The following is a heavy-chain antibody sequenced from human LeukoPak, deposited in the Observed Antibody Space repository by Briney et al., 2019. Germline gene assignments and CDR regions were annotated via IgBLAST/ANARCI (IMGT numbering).Heavy chain of an antibody. CDR3: ARYPTYYYDSSGYSEPLDASDI. D-gene: IGHD3-22*01. CDR1: GDSVSSNSAA. J-gene: IGHJ3*02. CDR2: TYYRSKWYN. Sequence: SQTLSLTCAISGDSVSSNSAAWNWIRQSPSRGLEWLGRTYYRSKWYNDYAVSVKSRITINPDTSKNQFSLQLNSVTPEDTAVYYCARYPTYYYDSSGYSEPLDASDIWGQGTMVTVSS. V-gene: IGHV6-1*01.